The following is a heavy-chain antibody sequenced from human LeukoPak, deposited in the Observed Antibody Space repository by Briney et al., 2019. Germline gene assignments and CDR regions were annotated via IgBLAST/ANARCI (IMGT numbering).Heavy chain of an antibody. J-gene: IGHJ3*02. Sequence: ASVKVSCKASGGTFSSYTISWVRQAPGQGLEWMGRIIPILGIANYAQKFQGRVTITADKSTSTAYMELSSLRSEDTAVYYCARTDDSSGYYDAFDIWGQGTMVTVSS. CDR3: ARTDDSSGYYDAFDI. CDR2: IIPILGIA. D-gene: IGHD3-22*01. CDR1: GGTFSSYT. V-gene: IGHV1-69*02.